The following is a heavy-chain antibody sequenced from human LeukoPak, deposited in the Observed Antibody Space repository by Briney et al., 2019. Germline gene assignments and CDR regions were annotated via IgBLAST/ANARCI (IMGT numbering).Heavy chain of an antibody. Sequence: ASVKVSCKASGGTFSSYAISWVRQAPGQGLEWMGGIIPILGTANYAQKFQGRVTVTADESTSTAYMELSSLRSEDTAVYYCARVPYYCDSSGYRFDIWGQGTMVTVSS. D-gene: IGHD3-22*01. CDR1: GGTFSSYA. J-gene: IGHJ3*02. CDR2: IIPILGTA. CDR3: ARVPYYCDSSGYRFDI. V-gene: IGHV1-69*13.